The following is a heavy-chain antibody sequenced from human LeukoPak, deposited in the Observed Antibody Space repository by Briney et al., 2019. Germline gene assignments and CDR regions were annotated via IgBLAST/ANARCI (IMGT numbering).Heavy chain of an antibody. CDR1: GFTVGSNY. V-gene: IGHV3-53*01. J-gene: IGHJ5*02. CDR3: AREEFMSYSISS. CDR2: IYSGGST. D-gene: IGHD3-3*02. Sequence: GGSLRLSCAASGFTVGSNYMSWVRQAPGKGLEWVSVIYSGGSTYYADSVKGRFAISRHNSKNTLYLQMNSLRAEDTAVYYCAREEFMSYSISSWGQGTLVTVSS.